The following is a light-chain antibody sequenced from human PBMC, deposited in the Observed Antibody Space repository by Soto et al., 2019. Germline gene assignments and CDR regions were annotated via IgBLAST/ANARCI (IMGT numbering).Light chain of an antibody. CDR2: KAS. J-gene: IGKJ5*01. Sequence: DIQMTQSPSTLSASVGDRVTITCRASQTISSLLAWYQQKPGRAPTLLIYKASTLESGVPSRFSGSGSGTEFTLTISSLQPVDSATYFCQQYNSYPLTFGQGTRVEI. V-gene: IGKV1-5*03. CDR1: QTISSL. CDR3: QQYNSYPLT.